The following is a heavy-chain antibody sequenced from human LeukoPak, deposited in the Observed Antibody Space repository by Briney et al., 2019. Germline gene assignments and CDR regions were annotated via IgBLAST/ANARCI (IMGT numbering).Heavy chain of an antibody. V-gene: IGHV4-61*02. CDR1: GGSISSGSYY. D-gene: IGHD1-7*01. Sequence: SETLSLTCTVSGGSISSGSYYWSWIRQPAGKGLEWIGRIYTSGSTNYNPSLKSPVTISVNTSKSQFCLQLSSVTAADTAVYYCARDRNWNYEYWGQGTLVTVSS. CDR3: ARDRNWNYEY. CDR2: IYTSGST. J-gene: IGHJ4*02.